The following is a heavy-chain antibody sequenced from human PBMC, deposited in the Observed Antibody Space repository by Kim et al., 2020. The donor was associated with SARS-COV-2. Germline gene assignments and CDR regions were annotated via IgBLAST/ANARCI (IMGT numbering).Heavy chain of an antibody. CDR2: IWYDGSKT. J-gene: IGHJ4*02. CDR1: GFTFSSYG. V-gene: IGHV3-33*08. Sequence: GGSLRLSCAASGFTFSSYGMHWVRQAPGKGLEWVAVIWYDGSKTYYADSVRGRFTISRDNSKNTLYLQMNSLRAEDTAVYYCASGGSYSSFDYWGQGTLVTVSS. D-gene: IGHD1-26*01. CDR3: ASGGSYSSFDY.